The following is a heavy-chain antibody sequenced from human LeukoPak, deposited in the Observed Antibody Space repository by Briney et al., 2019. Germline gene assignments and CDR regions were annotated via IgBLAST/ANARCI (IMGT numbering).Heavy chain of an antibody. J-gene: IGHJ4*02. V-gene: IGHV3-30-3*01. CDR3: AESHHVTAIDY. D-gene: IGHD2-21*02. Sequence: PGRSLRLSCAASGFTFSNYVIHWVRQAPGKGLEWVAVISYDGSNKYYADSVKGRFTISRDNSKNTLYLQMNSLRAEDTAVYYCAESHHVTAIDYWGQGTLVTVSS. CDR2: ISYDGSNK. CDR1: GFTFSNYV.